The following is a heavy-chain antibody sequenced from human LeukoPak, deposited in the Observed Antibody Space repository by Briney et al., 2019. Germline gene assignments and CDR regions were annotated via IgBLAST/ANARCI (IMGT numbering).Heavy chain of an antibody. V-gene: IGHV3-73*01. Sequence: GGSLRLSCAASGFTFSGSAMHWVRQASGKGLEWVGRIRSKANSYATAYAASVKGRFTISRDDSKNTAYLQMNSLKTEDTAVYYCTPGGSCLGCNWGQGTLVTVSS. D-gene: IGHD2-15*01. CDR3: TPGGSCLGCN. J-gene: IGHJ4*02. CDR1: GFTFSGSA. CDR2: IRSKANSYAT.